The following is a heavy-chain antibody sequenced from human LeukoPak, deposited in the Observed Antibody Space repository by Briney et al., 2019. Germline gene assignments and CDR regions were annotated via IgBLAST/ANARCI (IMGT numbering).Heavy chain of an antibody. D-gene: IGHD4-17*01. J-gene: IGHJ4*02. CDR2: IYYTGTT. CDR1: GDSTNTYF. CDR3: ASKSTDHGELRFDY. Sequence: SETLSLTCTISGDSTNTYFWSWTRQPPGKGLEWIGYIYYTGTTNYNPSLKSRVTISVDTSKNQFSLRVNSVTAADTGVYYCASKSTDHGELRFDYWGQGTLVTVSS. V-gene: IGHV4-59*01.